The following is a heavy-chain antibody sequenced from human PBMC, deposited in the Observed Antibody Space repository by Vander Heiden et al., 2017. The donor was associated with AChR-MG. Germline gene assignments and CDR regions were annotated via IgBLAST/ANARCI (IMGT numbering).Heavy chain of an antibody. V-gene: IGHV3-23*01. CDR2: ISGSGGST. CDR3: AKPTPRQWLYYFDY. CDR1: GFTFSSYD. D-gene: IGHD6-19*01. Sequence: EVQLLESGGGLVQPGGSLSLSCEPSGFTFSSYDMRWVRQAPGKGLEWVSSISGSGGSTYYADSVKGRFTISRDNSKNTLYLQMNSLIAEDTAVYYCAKPTPRQWLYYFDYWGQGTLVTVSS. J-gene: IGHJ4*02.